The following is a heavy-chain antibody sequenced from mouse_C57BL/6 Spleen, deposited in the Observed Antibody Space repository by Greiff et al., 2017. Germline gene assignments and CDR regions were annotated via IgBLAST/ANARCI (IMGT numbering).Heavy chain of an antibody. CDR2: INPNNGGT. D-gene: IGHD1-1*01. V-gene: IGHV1-18*01. CDR3: ARKRNGSSLLYFDY. J-gene: IGHJ2*01. CDR1: GYTFTDYN. Sequence: EVKLQESGPELVKPGASVKIPCKASGYTFTDYNMDWVKQSHGKSLEWIGDINPNNGGTIYNQKFKGKATLTVDKSSSTAYMELRSLTSEDTAVYYCARKRNGSSLLYFDYWGQGTTLTVSS.